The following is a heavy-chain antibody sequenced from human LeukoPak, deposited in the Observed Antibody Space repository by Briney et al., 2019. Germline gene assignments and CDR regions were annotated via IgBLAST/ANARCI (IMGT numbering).Heavy chain of an antibody. CDR1: GDSVSRHH. CDR3: ARTQYYDFWSGYYTDAFDI. D-gene: IGHD3-3*01. V-gene: IGHV4-59*02. Sequence: SSETLSLTCIVSGDSVSRHHWSWIRQSPGKGLEWIGYVYYNGSTEYTPSLKNRVSISIDTSKNQFSLRLSSVTAADTALYYCARTQYYDFWSGYYTDAFDIWGQGTMVTVSS. J-gene: IGHJ3*02. CDR2: VYYNGST.